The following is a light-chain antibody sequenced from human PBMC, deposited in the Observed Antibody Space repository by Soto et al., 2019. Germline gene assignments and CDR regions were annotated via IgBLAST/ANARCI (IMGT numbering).Light chain of an antibody. Sequence: DIQMTQSPSSLSASVGDRVTITCRASQSISSYLNWYQQKPGKAPKLLIYAASSLQSGVPSRFNGSGSGTDFTLTISSLQPEDFSTYYCHQGYGTPPLTFGGGPKVEIK. CDR2: AAS. J-gene: IGKJ4*01. CDR3: HQGYGTPPLT. V-gene: IGKV1-39*01. CDR1: QSISSY.